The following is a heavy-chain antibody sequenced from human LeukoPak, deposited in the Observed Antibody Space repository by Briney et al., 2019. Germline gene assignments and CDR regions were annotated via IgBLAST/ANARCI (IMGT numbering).Heavy chain of an antibody. CDR2: MYHSGGT. D-gene: IGHD6-13*01. CDR3: ARMEGSAGTIDY. V-gene: IGHV4-4*02. J-gene: IGHJ4*02. CDR1: RGSISTGNW. Sequence: SETLSLTCVVSRGSISTGNWWSWVRQPPGKGLEWSGEMYHSGGTNYNPSLKSRVTISVETSKHQISLKLSSVTAADMAVYYCARMEGSAGTIDYWGQGTLVTVFS.